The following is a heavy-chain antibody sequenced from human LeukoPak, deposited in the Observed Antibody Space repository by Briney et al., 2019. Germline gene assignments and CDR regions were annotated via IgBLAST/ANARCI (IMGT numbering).Heavy chain of an antibody. V-gene: IGHV4-59*01. CDR3: ARNYCSGGSCYSRGWFDP. J-gene: IGHJ5*02. CDR2: IYYSGST. D-gene: IGHD2-15*01. Sequence: SETLSLTCTVSGGSISSYYWSWIRQPPGKGLEWIGYIYYSGSTNYNPSLKSRVTISVDTPKNQFSLKLSSVTAADTAVYYCARNYCSGGSCYSRGWFDPWGQGTLVTVSS. CDR1: GGSISSYY.